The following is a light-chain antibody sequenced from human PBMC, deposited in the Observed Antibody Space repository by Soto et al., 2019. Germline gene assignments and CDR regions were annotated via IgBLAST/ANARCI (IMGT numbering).Light chain of an antibody. V-gene: IGKV1-16*02. CDR3: QQYDTFPRT. CDR1: QGINNY. Sequence: DIQMTQSPSSLSASVGDRVTITCRASQGINNYVAWFQQKPGRAPQSLIYATYRLQSGVPSKFSASGSGTEFTLTINSLQPEDFATYYCQQYDTFPRTFGQGTKVEI. CDR2: ATY. J-gene: IGKJ1*01.